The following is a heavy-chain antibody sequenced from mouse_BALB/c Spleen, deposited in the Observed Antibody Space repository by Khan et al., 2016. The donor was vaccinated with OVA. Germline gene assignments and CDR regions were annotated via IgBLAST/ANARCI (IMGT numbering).Heavy chain of an antibody. Sequence: QIQLVQSGAELVRPGTSVKMSCKAAGYTFTNYWIGWVKQRPGHGLEWIGETYPGGGYTNYNEKFKGKATLTADTSSSTAYMQLSGLTSEDSDIYYCARRGAARATGDYFDYWGQGTTLTVSS. J-gene: IGHJ2*01. CDR3: ARRGAARATGDYFDY. CDR1: GYTFTNYW. D-gene: IGHD3-1*01. CDR2: TYPGGGYT. V-gene: IGHV1-63*02.